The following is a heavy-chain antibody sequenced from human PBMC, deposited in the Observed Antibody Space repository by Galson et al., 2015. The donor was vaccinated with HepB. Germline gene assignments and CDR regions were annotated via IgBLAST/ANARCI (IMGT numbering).Heavy chain of an antibody. V-gene: IGHV1-69*02. J-gene: IGHJ3*02. CDR3: ARESIQDAFDI. CDR2: IIPIPGIA. Sequence: SVKVSCKASGGTFSSYTISWVRQAPGQGLEWMGRIIPIPGIANYAQKFQGRVTITADKSTSTAYMELSSLRSEDTAVYYCARESIQDAFDIWGQGTMVTVSS. CDR1: GGTFSSYT. D-gene: IGHD2/OR15-2a*01.